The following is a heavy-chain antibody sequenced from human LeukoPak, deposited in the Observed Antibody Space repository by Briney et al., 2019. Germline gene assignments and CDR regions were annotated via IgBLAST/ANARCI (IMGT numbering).Heavy chain of an antibody. V-gene: IGHV4-59*01. CDR1: GASISSYY. D-gene: IGHD5-24*01. CDR2: IYYSGSS. J-gene: IGHJ4*02. CDR3: ARCPFDGYNYYFDY. Sequence: SETLSLTCTVSGASISSYYWSWIRQPPGKGLEWIGYIYYSGSSNYNPSLKSRVTISVDTSKNQFSLKLSSVTAADTAVYYCARCPFDGYNYYFDYWGQGTLVTVSS.